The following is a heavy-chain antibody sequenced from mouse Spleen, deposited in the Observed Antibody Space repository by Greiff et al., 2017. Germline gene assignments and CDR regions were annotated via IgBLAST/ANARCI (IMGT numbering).Heavy chain of an antibody. CDR3: ARWDYYGLDY. J-gene: IGHJ2*01. V-gene: IGHV1-52*01. CDR1: GYTFTSYW. Sequence: QVQLKQPGAELVRPGSSVKLSCKASGYTFTSYWMHWVKQRPIQGLEWIGNIDPSDSETHYNQKFKDKATLTVDKSSSTAYMQLSSLTSEDSAVYYCARWDYYGLDYWGQGTTLTVSS. CDR2: IDPSDSET. D-gene: IGHD1-1*01.